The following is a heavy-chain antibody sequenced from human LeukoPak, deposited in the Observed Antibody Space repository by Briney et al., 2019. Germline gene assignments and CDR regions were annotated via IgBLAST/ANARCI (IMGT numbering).Heavy chain of an antibody. CDR3: ARDLAFDI. J-gene: IGHJ3*02. CDR1: GFTVSSNY. V-gene: IGHV3-66*02. CDR2: IHSGGSR. Sequence: GGSLRLSCAASGFTVSSNYMSWVRQAPGKGLEWVSVIHSGGSRYYADSVKGRFTISRDNSKNTLYLQMNSLRAEDTAVYYCARDLAFDIWGQGTMVTVSS.